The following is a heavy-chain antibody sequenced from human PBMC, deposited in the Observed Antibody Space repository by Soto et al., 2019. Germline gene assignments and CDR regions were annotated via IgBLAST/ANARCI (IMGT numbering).Heavy chain of an antibody. CDR2: INPSGGST. Sequence: ASVKVSCKASGYTFTSYYMHWVRQAPGQWLEWMGIINPSGGSTSYAQKFQGRVTMTRDTSTSTVYMELSSLRSEDTAVYYCARDRQMATIKYYYYGMDVWGQGTTVTVSS. J-gene: IGHJ6*02. V-gene: IGHV1-46*01. CDR1: GYTFTSYY. D-gene: IGHD5-12*01. CDR3: ARDRQMATIKYYYYGMDV.